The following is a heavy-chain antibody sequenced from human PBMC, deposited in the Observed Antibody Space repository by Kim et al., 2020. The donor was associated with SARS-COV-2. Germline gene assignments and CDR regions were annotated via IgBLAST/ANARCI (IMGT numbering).Heavy chain of an antibody. V-gene: IGHV3-15*01. Sequence: GGSLRLSCAASGFTFSNAWMSWVRQAPGKGLEWVGRIKSKTDGGTTDYAAPVIGRFTISRDDSKNTLYLQMNSLKTEDTAVYYCTTGGVVPAAKTYYYYYGMDVWGQGTTVTVSS. CDR2: IKSKTDGGTT. CDR1: GFTFSNAW. J-gene: IGHJ6*02. CDR3: TTGGVVPAAKTYYYYYGMDV. D-gene: IGHD2-2*01.